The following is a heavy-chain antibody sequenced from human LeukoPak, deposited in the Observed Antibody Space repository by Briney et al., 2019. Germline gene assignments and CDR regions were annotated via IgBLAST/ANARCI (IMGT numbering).Heavy chain of an antibody. CDR1: GGYLRSSSYH. V-gene: IGHV4-39*01. CDR3: ASTKEYGSGSYAIDD. J-gene: IGHJ4*02. Sequence: SETLSLTCTVSGGYLRSSSYHWVWIRQPPGKGLEWIGTSYYSGTRYHNPFLKSRVTIAVDTSKNQFSLKLTSVTAADTAVYYCASTKEYGSGSYAIDDWGQGTLVTVSS. D-gene: IGHD3-10*01. CDR2: SYYSGTR.